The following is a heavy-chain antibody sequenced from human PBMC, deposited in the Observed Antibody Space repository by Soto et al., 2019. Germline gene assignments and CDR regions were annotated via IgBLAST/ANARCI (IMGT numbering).Heavy chain of an antibody. CDR2: ISYDGSNK. CDR3: ARDGHSSGWHDAFDI. Sequence: QVQLVESGGGVVQPGRSLRLSCAASGFTFSSYAMHWVRQAPGKGLEWVAVISYDGSNKYYADSVKGRFTISRDNSKNTLYLQMNSLSAEDTAVYYCARDGHSSGWHDAFDIWGQGTMVTVSS. V-gene: IGHV3-30-3*01. J-gene: IGHJ3*02. CDR1: GFTFSSYA. D-gene: IGHD6-19*01.